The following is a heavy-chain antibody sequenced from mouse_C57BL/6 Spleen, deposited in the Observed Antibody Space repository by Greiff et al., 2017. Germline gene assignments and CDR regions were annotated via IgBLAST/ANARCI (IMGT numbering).Heavy chain of an antibody. V-gene: IGHV2-6-1*01. D-gene: IGHD2-4*01. J-gene: IGHJ4*01. CDR2: IWSDGST. CDR3: ARQRIYYYYDAYYAMDY. Sequence: VMLVESGPGLVAPSQSLSITCTVSGFSLTSYGVHWVRQPPGKGLEWLVVIWSDGSTTYNSALKSRLSISKDNSKSQVFLKMNSLQTDDTAMYYCARQRIYYYYDAYYAMDYWGQGTSVTVSS. CDR1: GFSLTSYG.